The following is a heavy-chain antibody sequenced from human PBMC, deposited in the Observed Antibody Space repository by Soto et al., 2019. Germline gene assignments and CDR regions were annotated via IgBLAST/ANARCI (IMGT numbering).Heavy chain of an antibody. V-gene: IGHV3-74*01. CDR1: GFTFSSYW. D-gene: IGHD1-20*01. CDR2: INGDGSST. J-gene: IGHJ4*02. Sequence: EVQLVESGGDLVQPGGSLRLSCAVSGFTFSSYWMYWVRQAPGKGLVWVSRINGDGSSTSYADSVKGRFTISRDNAKNTLYLRMNSLRAEDTAVYYCTRGGSYTWNAPDFWGQGTLVTVSS. CDR3: TRGGSYTWNAPDF.